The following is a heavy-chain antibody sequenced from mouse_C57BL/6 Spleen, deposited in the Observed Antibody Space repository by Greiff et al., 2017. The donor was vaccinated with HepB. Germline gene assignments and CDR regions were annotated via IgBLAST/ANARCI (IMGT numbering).Heavy chain of an antibody. CDR2: ISYDGSN. D-gene: IGHD2-1*01. J-gene: IGHJ1*03. CDR1: GYSITSGYY. CDR3: ARDSTPSYWYFDV. Sequence: ESGPGLVKPSQSLSLTCSVTGYSITSGYYWNWIRQFPGNKLEWMGYISYDGSNNYNPSLKNRISITRDTSKNQFFLKLNSVTTEDTATYYCARDSTPSYWYFDVWGTGTTVTVSS. V-gene: IGHV3-6*01.